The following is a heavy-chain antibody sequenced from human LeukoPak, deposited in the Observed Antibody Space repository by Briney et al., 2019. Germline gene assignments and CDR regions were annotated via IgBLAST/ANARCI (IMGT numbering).Heavy chain of an antibody. CDR3: ARTYYGDYSSWFDP. CDR2: IYYSGST. Sequence: SSETLSLTCTASGGSISSYYWSWIRQPPGKGLEWIGYIYYSGSTNYNPSLKSRVTISVDTSKNQFSLRLSSVTAADTAVYYCARTYYGDYSSWFDPWGQGTLVTVSS. J-gene: IGHJ5*02. V-gene: IGHV4-59*12. CDR1: GGSISSYY. D-gene: IGHD4-17*01.